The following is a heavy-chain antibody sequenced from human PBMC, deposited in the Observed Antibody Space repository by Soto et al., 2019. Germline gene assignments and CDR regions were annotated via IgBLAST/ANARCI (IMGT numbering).Heavy chain of an antibody. Sequence: QVQLQQWDAGLLKPSETLSLTCAVYGGSFSGYYWSWIRQPPGKGLEWIGEINHSGSTNYNPSLKSRVTISVDTSKNQFSLKLSSVTAADTAVYYCARGVYGSGSYYKVSYYFDYWGQGTLVTVSS. CDR2: INHSGST. J-gene: IGHJ4*02. CDR3: ARGVYGSGSYYKVSYYFDY. D-gene: IGHD3-10*01. V-gene: IGHV4-34*01. CDR1: GGSFSGYY.